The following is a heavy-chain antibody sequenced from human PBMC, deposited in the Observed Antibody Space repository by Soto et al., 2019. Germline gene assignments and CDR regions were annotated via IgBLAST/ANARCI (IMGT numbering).Heavy chain of an antibody. V-gene: IGHV4-30-2*02. Sequence: SETLSLTCAVSGGSISSGGYSWSWIRQPPGKGLEWIGYIYHSGSTYYNPSLKSRVTMSVDTSKNQFSLKLSSVTAADTAVYYCARSPSSWSLIDPWGQGTLVTVSS. CDR3: ARSPSSWSLIDP. J-gene: IGHJ5*02. D-gene: IGHD6-13*01. CDR2: IYHSGST. CDR1: GGSISSGGYS.